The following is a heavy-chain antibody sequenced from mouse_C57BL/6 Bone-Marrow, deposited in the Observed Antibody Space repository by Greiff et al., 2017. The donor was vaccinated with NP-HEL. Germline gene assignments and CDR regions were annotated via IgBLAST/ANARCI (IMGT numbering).Heavy chain of an antibody. CDR2: IDPENGDP. D-gene: IGHD2-10*02. Sequence: VQLQQSGAELVRPGASVKLSCTASGFNIKDDYMHWVKQRPEQGLEWIGWIDPENGDPEYASKFKGKATITADTSSNTAYLQLSSLTSEDTAVYYCTTYGNYGWFAYWGQGTLVTVSA. CDR3: TTYGNYGWFAY. V-gene: IGHV14-4*01. J-gene: IGHJ3*01. CDR1: GFNIKDDY.